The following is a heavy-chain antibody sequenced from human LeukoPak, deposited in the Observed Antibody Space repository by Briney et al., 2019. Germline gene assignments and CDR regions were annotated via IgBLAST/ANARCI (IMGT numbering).Heavy chain of an antibody. J-gene: IGHJ5*02. V-gene: IGHV4-59*01. CDR1: GGSISTYS. Sequence: SETLSVTCTGSGGSISTYSWNWIRQPPGQGLEWIGSVYKSGGTYNNPPLRSRVPISMDTSNSQFSRRLTSVTAADTAVYYCARDAGGTWFDPWGQGILVTVSS. CDR2: VYKSGGT. CDR3: ARDAGGTWFDP.